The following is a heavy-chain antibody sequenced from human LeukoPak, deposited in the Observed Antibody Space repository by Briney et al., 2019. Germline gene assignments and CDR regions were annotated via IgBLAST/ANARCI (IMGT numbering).Heavy chain of an antibody. Sequence: ASVKVSCKASGYTFTSYYMHWVRQAPGQGLEWMGIINPSGGSTSYAQKFQGRVTMTRDMSTSTAYMELRSLRSDDTAVYYCARDWGRYSSSWFRDLSNYWGQGTLVTVSS. V-gene: IGHV1-46*01. D-gene: IGHD6-13*01. J-gene: IGHJ4*02. CDR3: ARDWGRYSSSWFRDLSNY. CDR2: INPSGGST. CDR1: GYTFTSYY.